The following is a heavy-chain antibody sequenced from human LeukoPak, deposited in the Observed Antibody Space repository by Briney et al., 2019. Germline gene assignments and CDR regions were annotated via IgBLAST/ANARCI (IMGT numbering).Heavy chain of an antibody. CDR3: AKDGQKVLRYFDWLLWHFDY. Sequence: PGGSLRLSCAASGFTFSSYGMHWVRQAPGKGLEWVAFIRYDGSNKYYADSVKGRFTISRDNSKNTLYLQMNSLRAEDTAVYYCAKDGQKVLRYFDWLLWHFDYWGQGTLVTVSS. CDR2: IRYDGSNK. CDR1: GFTFSSYG. V-gene: IGHV3-30*02. D-gene: IGHD3-9*01. J-gene: IGHJ4*02.